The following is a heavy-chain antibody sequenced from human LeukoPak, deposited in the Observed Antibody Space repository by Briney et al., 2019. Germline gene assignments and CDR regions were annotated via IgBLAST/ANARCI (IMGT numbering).Heavy chain of an antibody. J-gene: IGHJ4*02. V-gene: IGHV4-34*01. CDR3: ARTQTAATWDY. CDR1: GGSFSGYY. CDR2: INHSGST. D-gene: IGHD2-2*01. Sequence: PSETLSLTCAVYGGSFSGYYWSWIRQPPGKGLEGIGEINHSGSTNYNPSLKSRVTISVDTSKNQFSLKLSSVTAADTAVYYCARTQTAATWDYWGQGTLVTVSS.